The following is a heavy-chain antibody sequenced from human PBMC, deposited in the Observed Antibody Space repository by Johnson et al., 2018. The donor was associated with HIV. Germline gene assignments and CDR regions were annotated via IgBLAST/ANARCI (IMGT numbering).Heavy chain of an antibody. V-gene: IGHV3-11*04. CDR2: ISTSGSNI. CDR3: ARDRYCSGGSCYLRSRADAFDI. J-gene: IGHJ3*02. CDR1: GFTFSDFY. D-gene: IGHD2-15*01. Sequence: VQLVESGGDLVKPGGSLRLSCTASGFTFSDFYMSWIRQAPGKGLEWVSYISTSGSNIYYADSVRGRFTIFRDNAKNSLYLQMNSLRAEDTAVYYCARDRYCSGGSCYLRSRADAFDIWGQVTMVTVSS.